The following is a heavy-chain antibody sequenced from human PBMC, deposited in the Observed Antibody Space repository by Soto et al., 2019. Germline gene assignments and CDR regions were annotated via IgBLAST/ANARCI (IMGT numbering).Heavy chain of an antibody. V-gene: IGHV3-48*02. J-gene: IGHJ6*02. CDR1: GFTFSSYS. CDR3: ARDPSYYYDSSGYYSAYGMDV. D-gene: IGHD3-22*01. CDR2: ISSSSSTI. Sequence: PGRSLRLSCAASGFTFSSYSMNWVRQAPGKGLEWVSYISSSSSTIYYADSVKGRFTISRDNAKNSLYLQMNSLRDEDTAVYYCARDPSYYYDSSGYYSAYGMDVWGQGTTVTVSS.